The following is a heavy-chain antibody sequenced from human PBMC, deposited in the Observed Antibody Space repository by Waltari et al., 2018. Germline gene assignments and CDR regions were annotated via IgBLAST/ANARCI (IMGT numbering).Heavy chain of an antibody. CDR1: GLTLGRSW. CDR2: IRSDGSTT. CDR3: ARDSSHLPAAFDY. Sequence: EVQLVESGGGLVQPGGSLRPHCAASGLTLGRSWMPWVRQAPGRGSVCVSRIRSDGSTTDYADSVKGRFTTSRDNAKDTLYLQMNSLRAEDTAVYYCARDSSHLPAAFDYWGQGNLVTVSS. V-gene: IGHV3-74*01. J-gene: IGHJ4*02. D-gene: IGHD2-2*01.